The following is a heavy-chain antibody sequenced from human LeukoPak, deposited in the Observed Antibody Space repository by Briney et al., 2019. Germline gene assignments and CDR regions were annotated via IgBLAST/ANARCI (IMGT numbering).Heavy chain of an antibody. CDR2: INPNSGGT. V-gene: IGHV1-2*02. D-gene: IGHD6-13*01. CDR3: ARDLNIAAAGAEYNWFDP. J-gene: IGHJ5*02. CDR1: GYTFTGYY. Sequence: ASVTVSCKASGYTFTGYYMHWVRQAPGQGLEWMGWINPNSGGTNYAQKFQGRVTMTRDTSISTAYMELSRLRSDDTAVYYCARDLNIAAAGAEYNWFDPWGQGTLVTVSS.